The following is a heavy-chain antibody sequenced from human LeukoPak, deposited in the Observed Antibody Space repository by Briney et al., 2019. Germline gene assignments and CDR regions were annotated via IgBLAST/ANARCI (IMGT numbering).Heavy chain of an antibody. J-gene: IGHJ5*02. V-gene: IGHV3-30*04. D-gene: IGHD3-10*01. CDR3: PRDRGHWLWDSPRCGLFDP. CDR2: ISYDGSNK. Sequence: PGGSLRLSCAASGFTFSSYAMHWVRQAPGKGLEWVAVISYDGSNKYYADSVKGRFTISRDNSKNTLYLQMNSLRAEDTAVYYGPRDRGHWLWDSPRCGLFDPWGQGTLVTVSS. CDR1: GFTFSSYA.